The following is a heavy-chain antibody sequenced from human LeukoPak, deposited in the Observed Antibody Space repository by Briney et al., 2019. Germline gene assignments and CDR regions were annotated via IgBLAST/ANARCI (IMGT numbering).Heavy chain of an antibody. CDR3: IVSGDSNH. CDR1: GLTGSHNY. D-gene: IGHD4-17*01. V-gene: IGHV3-53*01. J-gene: IGHJ5*02. CDR2: IHTSGDT. Sequence: GGSLRLSCAASGLTGSHNYVSWVRQAPGKGLEWVSAIHTSGDTCYADSVKGRFTISRDTSKNTLYLQINSLRVEDTAVYYCIVSGDSNHWGQGTLVTVSS.